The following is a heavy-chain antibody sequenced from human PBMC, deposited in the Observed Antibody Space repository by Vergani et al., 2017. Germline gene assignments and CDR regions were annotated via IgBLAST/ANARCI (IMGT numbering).Heavy chain of an antibody. D-gene: IGHD3-10*01. V-gene: IGHV1-2*02. CDR2: INPNSGGT. Sequence: QVQVVQSGAEVKKPGASVKVSCKASGYTFTGYYMHWVRQAPGQGLEWMEWINPNSGGTNYAQKFQGRVTMTRDTSISTAYMERSRLRSDDTAVYYCAMYGSGSYYSGVFGYWGQGTLVTVSS. J-gene: IGHJ4*02. CDR3: AMYGSGSYYSGVFGY. CDR1: GYTFTGYY.